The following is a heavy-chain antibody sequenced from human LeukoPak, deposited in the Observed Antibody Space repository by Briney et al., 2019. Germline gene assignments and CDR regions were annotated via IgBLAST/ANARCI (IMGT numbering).Heavy chain of an antibody. V-gene: IGHV3-7*03. CDR1: GFTFGKYW. D-gene: IGHD3-3*01. J-gene: IGHJ4*02. CDR3: ARDQYDTWSRRGNFDS. Sequence: GGSLRLSCVASGFTFGKYWVSWVRQAPGKGLEWVANIKLDGSEKNYVDSVKGRFTISRDNTKNSLYLQMNSLRAEDTAVFYCARDQYDTWSRRGNFDSWGQGTLVIVSS. CDR2: IKLDGSEK.